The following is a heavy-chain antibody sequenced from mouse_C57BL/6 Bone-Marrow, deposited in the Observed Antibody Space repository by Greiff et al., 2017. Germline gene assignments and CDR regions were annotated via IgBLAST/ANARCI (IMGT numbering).Heavy chain of an antibody. V-gene: IGHV1-72*01. J-gene: IGHJ2*01. CDR3: ARLGGRFDY. Sequence: VQLQQPGAELVKPGASVKLSCKASGYTFTSYWMRWVKQRPGRGLEWLGRIDPDSGGTYYNDKVKSKARLTVDKPSCTDYIQLSSLTSEDSAVYKCARLGGRFDYWGQGTTLTVSS. CDR1: GYTFTSYW. CDR2: IDPDSGGT.